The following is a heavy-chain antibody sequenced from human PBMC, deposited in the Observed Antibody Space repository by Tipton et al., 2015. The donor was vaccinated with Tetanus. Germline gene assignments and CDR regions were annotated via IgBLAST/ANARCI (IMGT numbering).Heavy chain of an antibody. Sequence: TLSLTCTVSGGSISSYYWSWIRQSAAMGLEWIGRINTSGSSDYNPSLKGRVTMSIDTSGNRFSLDLTSVTAADTAIYYCARASHFQWERGRLDYWGQGLRVTVSS. CDR1: GGSISSYY. V-gene: IGHV4-4*07. CDR3: ARASHFQWERGRLDY. D-gene: IGHD1-1*01. J-gene: IGHJ4*02. CDR2: INTSGSS.